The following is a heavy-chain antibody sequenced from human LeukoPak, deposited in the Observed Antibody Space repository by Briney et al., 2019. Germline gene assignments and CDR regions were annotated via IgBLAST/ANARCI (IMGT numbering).Heavy chain of an antibody. J-gene: IGHJ3*02. Sequence: GASVKVSCKASGYTFSSYGFSWVRQAPGQGLEWMGRIIPILGIANYAQKFQGRVTITADKSTSTAHMELSSLRSEDTAVYYCARDKDAFDIWGQGTMVTVSS. CDR3: ARDKDAFDI. V-gene: IGHV1-69*04. CDR2: IIPILGIA. CDR1: GYTFSSYG.